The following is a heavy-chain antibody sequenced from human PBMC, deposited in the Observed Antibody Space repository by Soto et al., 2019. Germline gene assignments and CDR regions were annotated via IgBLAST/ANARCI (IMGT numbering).Heavy chain of an antibody. CDR2: ISSSSSYI. Sequence: GGSLRLSCTSSGFTFSSYNMNWVRQAPGKGLEWVSSISSSSSYIYYADSVKGRFTISRDNAKNSLYLQMNSLRAEDTAVYYCARDYDMGAFDIWGQGTMVTVSS. CDR1: GFTFSSYN. D-gene: IGHD3-22*01. J-gene: IGHJ3*02. CDR3: ARDYDMGAFDI. V-gene: IGHV3-21*01.